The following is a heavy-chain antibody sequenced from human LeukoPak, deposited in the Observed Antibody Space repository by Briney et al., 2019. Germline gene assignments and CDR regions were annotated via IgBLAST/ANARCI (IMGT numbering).Heavy chain of an antibody. CDR3: ASIPTYFSGSYYRGDDAFDI. CDR1: GGSISSSTYY. V-gene: IGHV4-39*07. Sequence: SETPSLTCTVSGGSISSSTYYWGWIRQPPGKGLEWIGSVYYSGSTYYNPSLKSRVTISVDTSKNQFSLKLSSVTAADTAVYYCASIPTYFSGSYYRGDDAFDIWGQGTMVTVSS. D-gene: IGHD1-26*01. CDR2: VYYSGST. J-gene: IGHJ3*02.